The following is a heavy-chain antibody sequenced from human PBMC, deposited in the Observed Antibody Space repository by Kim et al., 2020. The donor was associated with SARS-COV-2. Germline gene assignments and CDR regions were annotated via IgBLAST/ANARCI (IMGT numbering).Heavy chain of an antibody. CDR2: GAT. V-gene: IGHV4-59*01. CDR3: ASLSQALDY. Sequence: GATTYNPSLNSRVTISAATSKNQFSLKLNSVIAADTARYYCASLSQALDYWGRGTLVTVSS. J-gene: IGHJ4*02.